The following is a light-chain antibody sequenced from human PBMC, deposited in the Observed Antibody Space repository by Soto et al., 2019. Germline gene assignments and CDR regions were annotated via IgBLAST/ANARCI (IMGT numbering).Light chain of an antibody. CDR2: DVS. J-gene: IGKJ3*01. CDR1: QSVSVS. CDR3: QHYNDESPL. Sequence: DIQMTQSPSTLSASVGDRVTITCRPVQSVSVSLAWYQQKPGRAPKLLIYDVSRLENGVPPRFSGRRSGTDFTLTISSLQPDDFATYYCQHYNDESPLFGPGTKVDIK. V-gene: IGKV1-5*01.